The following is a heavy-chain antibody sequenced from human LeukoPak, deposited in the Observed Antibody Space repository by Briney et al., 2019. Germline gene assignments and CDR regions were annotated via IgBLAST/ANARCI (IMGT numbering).Heavy chain of an antibody. D-gene: IGHD6-19*01. CDR1: GFTFSSYG. CDR2: ICYDGSNK. CDR3: AKDRGSGWNGPDY. Sequence: PGGSLTLSCAASGFTFSSYGMHWVRQAPGKGLEWVAVICYDGSNKYYADSVKGRFTISSNNSKNTLYLQMNSLRAEDMAVYYCAKDRGSGWNGPDYWGQGTPVTASS. J-gene: IGHJ4*02. V-gene: IGHV3-33*03.